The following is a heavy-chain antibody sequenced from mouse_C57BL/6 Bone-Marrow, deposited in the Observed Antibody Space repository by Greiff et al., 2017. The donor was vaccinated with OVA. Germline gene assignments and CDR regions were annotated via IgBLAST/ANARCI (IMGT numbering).Heavy chain of an antibody. CDR3: ARYKGRVAVDYFDY. D-gene: IGHD1-1*01. V-gene: IGHV7-3*01. Sequence: EVMLVESGGGLVQPGDSLSLSCAASGFTFTNYYMSWVRQPPGKALEWLAFIRNKPNGSTTEYSASVKGRFTISRDNSQSILYLQKKALRAEDSATYYCARYKGRVAVDYFDYWGQGTALTVSS. CDR1: GFTFTNYY. CDR2: IRNKPNGSTT. J-gene: IGHJ2*01.